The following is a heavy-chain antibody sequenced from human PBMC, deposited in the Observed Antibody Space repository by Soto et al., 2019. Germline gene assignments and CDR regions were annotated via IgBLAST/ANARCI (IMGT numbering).Heavy chain of an antibody. V-gene: IGHV1-46*01. CDR1: GYTFTSYY. Sequence: XSVKVSCKASGYTFTSYYMHWVRQAPVQGLEWMGIINPSGDSTSYAQKFQGRVTMTRDTSTSTVYMELSSLRSEDTAVYYCARDASRYYDSSGYPPLNWFDPWGQGTLVTVSS. CDR2: INPSGDST. D-gene: IGHD3-22*01. J-gene: IGHJ5*02. CDR3: ARDASRYYDSSGYPPLNWFDP.